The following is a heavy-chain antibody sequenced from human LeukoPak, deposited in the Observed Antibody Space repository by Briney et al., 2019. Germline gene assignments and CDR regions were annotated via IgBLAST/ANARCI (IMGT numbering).Heavy chain of an antibody. CDR1: GYTLTELS. Sequence: GASVKVSCKVSGYTLTELSMHWVRQAPGKALVWVARINGDGGSTMHADSVKGRFTISGDNAKNTMHLQMNGLSADDTAIYYCARERGNSWFASDSWGQGTLVAVSS. D-gene: IGHD3-10*01. CDR2: INGDGGST. J-gene: IGHJ5*01. V-gene: IGHV3-74*03. CDR3: ARERGNSWFASDS.